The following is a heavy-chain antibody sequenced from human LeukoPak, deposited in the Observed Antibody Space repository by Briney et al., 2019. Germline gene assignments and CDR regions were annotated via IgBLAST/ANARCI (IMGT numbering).Heavy chain of an antibody. V-gene: IGHV4-61*01. J-gene: IGHJ2*01. CDR3: ARGPNYWYFDL. Sequence: SETLSLTCTVSGGSVSSGSYYWSWIRQPPGKGLEWIGYIYYTGSTNYNPSLKSRLTISLDTSQNQFSLRLSSVTAADTAVYYCARGPNYWYFDLWGRGTLVTVSS. CDR2: IYYTGST. CDR1: GGSVSSGSYY.